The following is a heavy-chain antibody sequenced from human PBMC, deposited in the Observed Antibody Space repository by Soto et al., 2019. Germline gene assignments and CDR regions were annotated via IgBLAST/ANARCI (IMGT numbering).Heavy chain of an antibody. D-gene: IGHD1-1*01. CDR1: GYTFSSYW. CDR3: ATPRRVGTTTPFDY. V-gene: IGHV5-51*01. CDR2: IYPGDSDT. J-gene: IGHJ4*02. Sequence: EVQLVQSGPEVRKPGESLKISCKGSGYTFSSYWIGWVRQRPGKGLEWMGIIYPGDSDTKYSQSFEGQVIISADKSLSAAYLQWTSLEASDTAMYYCATPRRVGTTTPFDYWGQGTLVTVTS.